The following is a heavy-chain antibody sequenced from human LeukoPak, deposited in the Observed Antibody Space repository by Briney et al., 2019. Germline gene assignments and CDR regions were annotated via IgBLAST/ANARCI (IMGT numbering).Heavy chain of an antibody. Sequence: SVKVSCKASGDTFSSYAISWVRQAPGQGLEWMGRIIPILGIANYAQKFQGRVTITADKSTSTAYMELSSLRSEDTAVYYCASGGPYDSSGYSPGNWGQGTLVTVSS. CDR1: GDTFSSYA. V-gene: IGHV1-69*04. CDR3: ASGGPYDSSGYSPGN. CDR2: IIPILGIA. D-gene: IGHD3-22*01. J-gene: IGHJ4*02.